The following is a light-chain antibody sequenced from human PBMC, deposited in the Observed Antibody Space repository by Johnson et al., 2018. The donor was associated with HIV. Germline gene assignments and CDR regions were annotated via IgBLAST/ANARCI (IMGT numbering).Light chain of an antibody. V-gene: IGLV1-51*02. CDR2: END. CDR1: SSNIGNNY. J-gene: IGLJ1*01. Sequence: GQKVTISCSGSSSNIGNNYVSWYQQLPGTAPKLLIYENDKRPSGIPDRFSGSKSGTSATLGITGLQTGDEADYYCGTWDNSLSIGGVFGSATKVTVL. CDR3: GTWDNSLSIGGV.